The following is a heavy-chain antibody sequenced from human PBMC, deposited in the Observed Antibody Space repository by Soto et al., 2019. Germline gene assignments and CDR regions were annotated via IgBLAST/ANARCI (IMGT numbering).Heavy chain of an antibody. CDR2: IYPGDSDT. Sequence: GESLKISCKGSGYSFTSYWIGWVRQMPGKGLEWMGIIYPGDSDTRYSPSFQGQVTISADKSISTAYLQWSSLKASDTAMYYCARHFDYYGSGSYYPKKYYYGMDVWGQGTTVTVSS. CDR3: ARHFDYYGSGSYYPKKYYYGMDV. D-gene: IGHD3-10*01. CDR1: GYSFTSYW. V-gene: IGHV5-51*01. J-gene: IGHJ6*02.